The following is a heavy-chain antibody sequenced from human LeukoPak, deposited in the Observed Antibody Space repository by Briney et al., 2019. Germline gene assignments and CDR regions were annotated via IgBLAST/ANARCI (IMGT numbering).Heavy chain of an antibody. Sequence: GTSVTVSCKASGYTFTGYYMHWVRQAPGQGLEWMGWINPKSGGTNYVQKFQGRVTMTRDTSISTAYMELSRLRSDDTAVYYCAKGDSSSVPQKGPDYWGQGTLVTVSS. CDR3: AKGDSSSVPQKGPDY. CDR2: INPKSGGT. CDR1: GYTFTGYY. D-gene: IGHD6-13*01. J-gene: IGHJ4*02. V-gene: IGHV1-2*02.